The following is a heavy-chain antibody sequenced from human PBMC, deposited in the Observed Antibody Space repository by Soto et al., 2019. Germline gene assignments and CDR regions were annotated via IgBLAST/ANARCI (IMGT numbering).Heavy chain of an antibody. CDR3: ARDSAGYCSSTSCYDHHYFDY. CDR2: IYYSGST. J-gene: IGHJ4*02. D-gene: IGHD2-2*01. Sequence: SETLSLTCTVSGGSVSSGSYYWSWIRQPPGKGLEWIGYIYYSGSTNYNPSLKSRVTISVDTSKNQFSLKLSSVTAADTAVYYCARDSAGYCSSTSCYDHHYFDYWGQGTLVTVLL. CDR1: GGSVSSGSYY. V-gene: IGHV4-61*01.